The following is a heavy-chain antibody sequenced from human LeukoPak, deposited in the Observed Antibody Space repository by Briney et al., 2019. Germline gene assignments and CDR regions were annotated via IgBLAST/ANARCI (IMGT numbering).Heavy chain of an antibody. CDR2: ISGSGSST. CDR3: AKDRQRITIFGVVIMGMFDP. J-gene: IGHJ5*02. D-gene: IGHD3-3*01. CDR1: GFTFSSYA. Sequence: PGGSLRLFCAASGFTFSSYAMSWVRQAPGKGLEWVSAISGSGSSTYYADSVKGRFTISSDNSKHTLYLQMNSLRAEDTAVYYCAKDRQRITIFGVVIMGMFDPWGQGTLVTVSS. V-gene: IGHV3-23*01.